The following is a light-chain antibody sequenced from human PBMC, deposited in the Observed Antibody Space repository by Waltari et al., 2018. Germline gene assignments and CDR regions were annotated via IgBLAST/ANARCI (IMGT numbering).Light chain of an antibody. CDR2: YVN. CDR1: SSDVGYYIY. V-gene: IGLV2-14*01. J-gene: IGLJ2*01. Sequence: QSALTQPASVSGSPGQSITIPCTGTSSDVGYYIYVSWYQQHPGKAPKLMTSYVNKRPSGVFIRFAGSESGNTASLTISGRQAEDEADYYSSSYTNDATVIFGGGTKLTVL. CDR3: SSYTNDATVI.